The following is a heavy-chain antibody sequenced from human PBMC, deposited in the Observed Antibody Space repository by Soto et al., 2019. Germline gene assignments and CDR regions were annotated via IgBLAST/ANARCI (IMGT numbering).Heavy chain of an antibody. D-gene: IGHD6-6*01. J-gene: IGHJ3*01. CDR2: INPQSGGT. Sequence: GASVKVSCKASGYAFSDYYMHWVRQAPGQGLEWMGYINPQSGGTKYDQKFQDRVTMTRDTPKITVYMELRILTSKDTAVYYCARDRDSSTDGVDSFDLWGQATLVTVSS. CDR3: ARDRDSSTDGVDSFDL. V-gene: IGHV1-2*02. CDR1: GYAFSDYY.